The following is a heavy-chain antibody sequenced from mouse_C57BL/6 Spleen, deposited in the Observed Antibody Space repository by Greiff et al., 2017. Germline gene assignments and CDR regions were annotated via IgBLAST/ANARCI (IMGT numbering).Heavy chain of an antibody. CDR3: ARGGSNYDFDY. J-gene: IGHJ2*01. CDR1: GFTFSSYG. Sequence: EVKVVESGGDLVKPGGSLKLSCAASGFTFSSYGMSWVRQTPDKRLEWVATISSGGSYTYYPDSVKGRFTISRDNAKNTLYLQMSSLKSEDTAMYYCARGGSNYDFDYWGQGTTLTVSS. V-gene: IGHV5-6*01. CDR2: ISSGGSYT. D-gene: IGHD2-5*01.